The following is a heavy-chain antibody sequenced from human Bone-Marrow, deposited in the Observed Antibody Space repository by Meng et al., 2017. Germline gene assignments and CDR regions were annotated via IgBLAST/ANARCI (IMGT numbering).Heavy chain of an antibody. J-gene: IGHJ4*02. CDR1: GYTFTSYY. CDR3: ARVQSSGWSPGY. CDR2: INPSGGST. D-gene: IGHD6-19*01. Sequence: QVQLGQAGAEVKKPGASVNVSCKAPGYTFTSYYMHWVRQAPGQGLEWMGIINPSGGSTSYAQKFQGRVTMTRDTSTSTVYMELSSLRSEDTAVYYCARVQSSGWSPGYWGQGTLVTVSS. V-gene: IGHV1-46*01.